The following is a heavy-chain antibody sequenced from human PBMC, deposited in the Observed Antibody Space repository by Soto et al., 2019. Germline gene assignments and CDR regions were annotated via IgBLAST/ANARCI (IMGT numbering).Heavy chain of an antibody. CDR2: INPGGTNA. D-gene: IGHD3-16*01. Sequence: PGGSLRLSCAASGFTWMHWVRQAPGKGLVWVSRINPGGTNADYADSVRGRFIISRDNAKNTLFLQMNSLRAEDTAVYYCASETGRGSGSYYFDYWGQGARVTVSS. J-gene: IGHJ4*02. CDR3: ASETGRGSGSYYFDY. V-gene: IGHV3-74*01. CDR1: GFTW.